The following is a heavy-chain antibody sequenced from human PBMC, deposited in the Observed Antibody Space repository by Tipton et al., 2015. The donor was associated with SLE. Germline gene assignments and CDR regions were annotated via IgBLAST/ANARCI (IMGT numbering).Heavy chain of an antibody. CDR3: ARDLYPYGMEV. V-gene: IGHV3-20*04. CDR1: GFTFSSYA. CDR2: INWNGGST. Sequence: SLRLSCAASGFTFSSYAMNWVRQAPGKGLEWVSGINWNGGSTGYGDSVKGRFTISRDNAEKSLYLQMNGLRAEDTALYYCARDLYPYGMEVWGQGTTVTVSS. D-gene: IGHD3-10*01. J-gene: IGHJ6*02.